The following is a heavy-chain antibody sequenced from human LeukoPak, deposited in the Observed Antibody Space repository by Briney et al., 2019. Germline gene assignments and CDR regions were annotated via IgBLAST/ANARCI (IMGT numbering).Heavy chain of an antibody. Sequence: PGGSLRLSCAASGFTFSGSAMHWVRQASGKGLEWVGRIRSKANSYATAYAASVKGRFTISRDDSKNTAYLQMNSLKTEDTAVYYCTRDPGIAAAGSVYYGMDVWDQGTTVTVSS. CDR1: GFTFSGSA. J-gene: IGHJ6*02. CDR3: TRDPGIAAAGSVYYGMDV. D-gene: IGHD6-13*01. V-gene: IGHV3-73*01. CDR2: IRSKANSYAT.